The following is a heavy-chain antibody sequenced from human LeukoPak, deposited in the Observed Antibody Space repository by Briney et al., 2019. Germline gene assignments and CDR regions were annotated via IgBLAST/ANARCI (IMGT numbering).Heavy chain of an antibody. V-gene: IGHV3-7*01. Sequence: GGSLRLSCAASGFTFSSYWMSWVRQAPGKGLEWVANIKQDGSEKYYVDSVKGRFTIYRDNAKNSLYLQMNSLRAEDTAVYYCARAGGWLVQAGWFDPWGQGTLVTVSS. J-gene: IGHJ5*02. CDR1: GFTFSSYW. D-gene: IGHD6-19*01. CDR2: IKQDGSEK. CDR3: ARAGGWLVQAGWFDP.